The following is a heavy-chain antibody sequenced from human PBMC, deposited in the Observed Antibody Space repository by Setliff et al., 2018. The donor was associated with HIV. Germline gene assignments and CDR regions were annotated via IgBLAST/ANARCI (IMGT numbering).Heavy chain of an antibody. D-gene: IGHD3-3*01. CDR2: IYRSGGT. CDR1: GYSISSGYY. V-gene: IGHV4-38-2*01. J-gene: IGHJ4*02. Sequence: SETLSLTCAVSGYSISSGYYWGWIRQPPGRGLEWIGNIYRSGGTHYNPSLRSRVTISVDTSKNHFSLKLSSVTAADTAVFYCARVPFTTGFDYWGQGILVTVSS. CDR3: ARVPFTTGFDY.